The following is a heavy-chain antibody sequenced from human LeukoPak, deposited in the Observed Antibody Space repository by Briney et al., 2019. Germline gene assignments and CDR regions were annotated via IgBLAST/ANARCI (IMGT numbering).Heavy chain of an antibody. CDR2: ISYDGSKK. CDR1: GFIFSYYA. V-gene: IGHV3-30*04. J-gene: IGHJ4*02. CDR3: ARDQTGTYNVDS. Sequence: PGGSLRLSCAASGFIFSYYAMHWVRQAPGEGLEWVAVISYDGSKKYYGDSVKGRLTISRDNSKNTLYLQMNSLRGEDTAVYYCARDQTGTYNVDSWGQGTLVTVSS. D-gene: IGHD1-26*01.